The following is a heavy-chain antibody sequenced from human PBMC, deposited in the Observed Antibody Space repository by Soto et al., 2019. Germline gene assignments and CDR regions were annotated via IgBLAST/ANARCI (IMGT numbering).Heavy chain of an antibody. D-gene: IGHD5-12*01. V-gene: IGHV1-69*12. Sequence: QVQLVQSGAELKKPGSSVKVSCRASGATFSISVFNWVRQAPGQGLEWMGGIISMFGTPNYSQKFQGRVTISADESTSTGYMQLNNLRSDDTAISYCARDLGGGYEPADYWGQGTQVTVSS. J-gene: IGHJ4*02. CDR3: ARDLGGGYEPADY. CDR2: IISMFGTP. CDR1: GATFSISV.